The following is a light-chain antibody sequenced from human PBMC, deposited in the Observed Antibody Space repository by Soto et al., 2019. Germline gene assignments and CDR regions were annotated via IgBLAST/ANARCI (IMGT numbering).Light chain of an antibody. Sequence: DIVLTQSPGTLSVSPGEGATLFCRASQSVRTKLAWYQQRAGQAPRLLIYGASTRATGIPARFSGSGSGTDFTLTISSLQPDDFATYYCQQYNSYSWTFGQGTKVDIK. V-gene: IGKV3-15*01. CDR1: QSVRTK. CDR3: QQYNSYSWT. J-gene: IGKJ1*01. CDR2: GAS.